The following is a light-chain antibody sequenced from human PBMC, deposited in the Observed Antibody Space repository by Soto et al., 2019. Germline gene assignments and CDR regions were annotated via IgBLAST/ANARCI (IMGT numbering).Light chain of an antibody. CDR3: QQYGSLSWT. CDR2: GAS. J-gene: IGKJ1*01. V-gene: IGKV3-20*01. Sequence: EIVLTQSPGTLSLSPGERATLSCRASQNVDSKYLAWYQQKPGQAPRIIIFGASGRATGTPDRFSGSGSGTDFTLTISRLEPEDFAVYYCQQYGSLSWTFGQGTKVDIK. CDR1: QNVDSKY.